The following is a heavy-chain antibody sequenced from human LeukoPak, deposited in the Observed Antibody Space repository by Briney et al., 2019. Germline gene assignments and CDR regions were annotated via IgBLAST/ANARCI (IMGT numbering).Heavy chain of an antibody. CDR1: GFTFSSYA. Sequence: PGGSLRLSCAASGFTFSSYAMSWVRQAPGKGLEWVSAISGSGGSTYYADSVKGRFTISRDDSKNTLYLQMNSLRAEDTAVYYCAKNPRYYDSSGYYYGYWGQGTLVTVSS. J-gene: IGHJ4*02. D-gene: IGHD3-22*01. V-gene: IGHV3-23*01. CDR2: ISGSGGST. CDR3: AKNPRYYDSSGYYYGY.